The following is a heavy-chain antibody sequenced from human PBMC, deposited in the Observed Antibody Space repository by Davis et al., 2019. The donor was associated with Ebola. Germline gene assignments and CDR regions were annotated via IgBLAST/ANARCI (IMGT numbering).Heavy chain of an antibody. Sequence: PSETLSLTCTVSGGSIANYDWHWNRQPPGKGLEHIAYISYSGRTRSNFSLKGRLTISLDISKNQFSLKLSSVTAADTATYYCARSKRCSGYSCQLEPFDSWGQGTLVTVSS. CDR2: ISYSGRT. J-gene: IGHJ4*02. D-gene: IGHD3-22*01. CDR3: ARSKRCSGYSCQLEPFDS. CDR1: GGSIANYD. V-gene: IGHV4-59*01.